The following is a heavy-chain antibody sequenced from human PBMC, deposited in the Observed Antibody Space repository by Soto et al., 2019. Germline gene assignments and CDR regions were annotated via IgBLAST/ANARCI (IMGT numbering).Heavy chain of an antibody. CDR2: ISGYNGNT. CDR1: GYTFTSYG. V-gene: IGHV1-18*01. CDR3: XXXXXXXXXXY. Sequence: QVQLVQSGAEVKKPGASVKVSCKTSGYTFTSYGVAWVRQAPGQGLEWMGGISGYNGNTNYAQKLQGRVTMTKDTXXXXXXXXXXXXXXXXXXXXXXXXXXXXXXXXYWGQGTLVTVSS. J-gene: IGHJ4*02.